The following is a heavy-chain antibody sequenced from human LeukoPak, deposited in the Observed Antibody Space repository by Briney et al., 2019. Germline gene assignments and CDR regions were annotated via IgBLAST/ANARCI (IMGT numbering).Heavy chain of an antibody. J-gene: IGHJ4*02. CDR2: MNPNSGNI. Sequence: ASVKVSCKASGYTFTSYDISWVRQATGQGLEWMGWMNPNSGNIGYAQKFQGRVTMTRNTSISTAYMELSSLRSEDTAVYYCARDKRASGWPFDYWGQGTLVTVSS. V-gene: IGHV1-8*01. CDR3: ARDKRASGWPFDY. D-gene: IGHD6-19*01. CDR1: GYTFTSYD.